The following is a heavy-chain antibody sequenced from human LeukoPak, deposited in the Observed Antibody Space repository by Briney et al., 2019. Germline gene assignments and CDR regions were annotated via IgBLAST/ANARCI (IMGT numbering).Heavy chain of an antibody. CDR2: SYYSGST. CDR3: ARRGYDILTGYYRGGVDY. J-gene: IGHJ4*02. V-gene: IGHV4-39*01. CDR1: GGSISSSSYY. D-gene: IGHD3-9*01. Sequence: SETLSLTCTVSGGSISSSSYYWGWIRQPPGKGLEWIGHSYYSGSTYYNPSLKSRVTISVDTSKNQFSLKLSSVTAADTAVYYCARRGYDILTGYYRGGVDYWGQGTLVTVSS.